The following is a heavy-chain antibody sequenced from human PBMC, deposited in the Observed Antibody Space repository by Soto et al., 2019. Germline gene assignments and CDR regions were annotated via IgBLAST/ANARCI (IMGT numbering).Heavy chain of an antibody. CDR3: ATSLGAAPYYYYYGMDV. CDR1: GYSFTSYW. J-gene: IGHJ6*02. Sequence: PGESLKISCKGSGYSFTSYWIGWVRQMPGKGLEWMGIIYPGDSDTRYSPSFQGQVTISADKSISTAYLQWSSPKASDTAMYYCATSLGAAPYYYYYGMDVWGQGTTVTVSS. V-gene: IGHV5-51*01. D-gene: IGHD3-16*01. CDR2: IYPGDSDT.